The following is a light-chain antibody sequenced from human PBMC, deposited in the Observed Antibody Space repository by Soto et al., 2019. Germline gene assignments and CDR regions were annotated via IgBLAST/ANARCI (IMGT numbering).Light chain of an antibody. CDR3: AAWDDSLNGVV. CDR2: STS. CDR1: SSNIGTNT. Sequence: QSVLTQPPSASGTPGQRVTISCSGGSSNIGTNTVNWYQQLPGTSPKLLIYSTSQRPSGVPDRFSGSKSGSSASLAISGLQSEDEANYYCAAWDDSLNGVVFGGGTKLTVL. V-gene: IGLV1-44*01. J-gene: IGLJ2*01.